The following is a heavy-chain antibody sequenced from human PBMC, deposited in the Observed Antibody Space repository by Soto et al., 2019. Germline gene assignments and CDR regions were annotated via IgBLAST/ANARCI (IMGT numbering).Heavy chain of an antibody. CDR1: GFTFSRYA. D-gene: IGHD6-13*01. CDR2: ISASGDST. Sequence: EVQRLESGGALVQPGGSLRLSCAASGFTFSRYAMSWVRQAPGKGLEWVSSISASGDSTHNADSVKGRFAISRDNSTNTLDLQLNSLTADDTAVYYCAKGGLYNSSWYEGYWGQGTLVTVSS. V-gene: IGHV3-23*01. CDR3: AKGGLYNSSWYEGY. J-gene: IGHJ4*02.